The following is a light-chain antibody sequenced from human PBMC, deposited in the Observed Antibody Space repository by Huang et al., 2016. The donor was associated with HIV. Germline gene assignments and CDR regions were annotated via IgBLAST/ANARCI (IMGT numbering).Light chain of an antibody. CDR1: QSINSY. CDR2: AAS. CDR3: QQSYNTPLT. Sequence: DIQMTQSPSSLSASVGDRVTITCRASQSINSYLNLYQQKPGKAPKVLIYAASSLQSGVLSRFSGSGSGTDFTLTINSLQPEDFAIYYCQQSYNTPLTFGGGTRLEIK. J-gene: IGKJ4*01. V-gene: IGKV1-39*01.